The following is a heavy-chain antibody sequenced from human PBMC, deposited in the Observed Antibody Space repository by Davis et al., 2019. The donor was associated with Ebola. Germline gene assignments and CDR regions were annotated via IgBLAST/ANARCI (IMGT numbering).Heavy chain of an antibody. V-gene: IGHV3-23*01. Sequence: GESLKISCAASGFTFTSYSMTWVRQAPGKGLEWVSGISGSGSTYYADSVKGRFTISRDNSKNTLYLQMNSLRAEDTAVYYCARDGYNQYYGMDVWGQGTAVTVSS. CDR2: ISGSGST. CDR1: GFTFTSYS. D-gene: IGHD5-24*01. J-gene: IGHJ6*02. CDR3: ARDGYNQYYGMDV.